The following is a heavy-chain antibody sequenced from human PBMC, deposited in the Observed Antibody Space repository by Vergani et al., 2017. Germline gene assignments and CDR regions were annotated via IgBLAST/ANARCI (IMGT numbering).Heavy chain of an antibody. CDR1: GGSFSGYY. CDR2: INHSGST. J-gene: IGHJ6*02. V-gene: IGHV4-34*01. D-gene: IGHD2-2*01. CDR3: ARGRGDIVVVPATMAYYYYGMDV. Sequence: QVQLQQWGAGLLKPSETLSLTCAVYGGSFSGYYWSWIRQPPGKGLEWIGEINHSGSTNYNPSLKSRVTISVDTSKNKFSLKLRSVTAAETAVYYCARGRGDIVVVPATMAYYYYGMDVWGQGTTVTVSS.